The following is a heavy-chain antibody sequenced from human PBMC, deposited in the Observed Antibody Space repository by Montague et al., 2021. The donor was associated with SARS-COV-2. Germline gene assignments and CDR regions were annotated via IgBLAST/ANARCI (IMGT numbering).Heavy chain of an antibody. Sequence: YRRLSCAVSGFPFDDYGMSWVRQAPGKGLEWVSGISRSGDRTAYGGSVKGRFTISRDNAKNSLYLQMNSLRVEDTAFYHCSRGGGMIRGVVDFWGQGILVSVSS. J-gene: IGHJ4*02. CDR1: GFPFDDYG. CDR2: ISRSGDRT. D-gene: IGHD3-10*01. V-gene: IGHV3-20*01. CDR3: SRGGGMIRGVVDF.